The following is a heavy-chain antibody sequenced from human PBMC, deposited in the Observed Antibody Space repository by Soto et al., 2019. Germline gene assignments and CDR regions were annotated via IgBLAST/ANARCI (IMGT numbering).Heavy chain of an antibody. CDR1: GFTFDDYA. D-gene: IGHD6-6*01. CDR2: VSWNSGSI. Sequence: EVQLVESGGGLVQPGRSLRLSCAASGFTFDDYAMHWVRQAPGKGLEWVSGVSWNSGSIGYADSVKGRFTISRDNAKNSLYLQMNSLRAEDTALYYCAKDSSSSVDVGWFDPWGQGTLVTVSS. V-gene: IGHV3-9*01. CDR3: AKDSSSSVDVGWFDP. J-gene: IGHJ5*02.